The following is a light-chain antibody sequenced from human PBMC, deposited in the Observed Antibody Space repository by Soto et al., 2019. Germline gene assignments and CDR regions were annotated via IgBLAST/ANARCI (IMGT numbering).Light chain of an antibody. J-gene: IGLJ1*01. CDR1: SSDVGGYNY. CDR3: SSYAGSNNYV. V-gene: IGLV2-8*01. CDR2: EVS. Sequence: ALTQPPSASGSPGQSVTISCTGTSSDVGGYNYVSWYQQHPGKAPKLMIYEVSKRPSGVPDRFSGSKSGNTASLTVSGLQAEDEADYYCSSYAGSNNYVFGTGTKVTV.